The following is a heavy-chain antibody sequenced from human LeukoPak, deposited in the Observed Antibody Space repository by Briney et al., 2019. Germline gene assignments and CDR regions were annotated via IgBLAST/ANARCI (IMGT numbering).Heavy chain of an antibody. D-gene: IGHD1-1*01. J-gene: IGHJ4*02. CDR2: IYPGDSDT. V-gene: IGHV5-51*01. CDR1: GYSFTSYW. CDR3: ARQGKITTGRNYFDY. Sequence: GESLKISCKGSGYSFTSYWIGWVRQMPGKGLEWMGIIYPGDSDTRYSPSFQGQVTISADKSINTAYLQWSSLKASDTATYYCARQGKITTGRNYFDYWGQGTLVTVSS.